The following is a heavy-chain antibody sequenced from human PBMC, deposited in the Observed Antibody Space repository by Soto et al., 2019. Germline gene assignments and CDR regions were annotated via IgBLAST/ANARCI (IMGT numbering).Heavy chain of an antibody. J-gene: IGHJ4*02. CDR2: ITSTSDYS. CDR3: AVGGVATLGPSY. V-gene: IGHV3-21*01. CDR1: GFTFSTYT. Sequence: PGGSLRLSCAASGFTFSTYTMSWVRQAPGKGLEWVSAITSTSDYSTHADSVKGRFTISRDNAKNSLYLQMNSLRAEDTAVYYCAVGGVATLGPSYWGQGTLVTVSS. D-gene: IGHD2-8*02.